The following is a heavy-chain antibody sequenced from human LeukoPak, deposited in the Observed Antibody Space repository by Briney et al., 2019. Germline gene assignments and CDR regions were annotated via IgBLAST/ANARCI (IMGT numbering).Heavy chain of an antibody. CDR3: TRHRGSGFDY. J-gene: IGHJ4*02. CDR2: IYYSGST. Sequence: SETLSLTCTVSGGSISSYYWSWIRQPPGKGLEWIGYIYYSGSTNYNPSLKSRVAISVDTSKNHSSLKLSSVTAADTAIYYCTRHRGSGFDYWGQGTLVTVSS. CDR1: GGSISSYY. D-gene: IGHD6-19*01. V-gene: IGHV4-59*08.